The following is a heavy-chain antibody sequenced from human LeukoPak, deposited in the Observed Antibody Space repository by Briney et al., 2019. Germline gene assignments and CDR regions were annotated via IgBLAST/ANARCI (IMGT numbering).Heavy chain of an antibody. D-gene: IGHD1-1*01. V-gene: IGHV1-2*02. CDR3: ARNRWMDY. J-gene: IGHJ4*02. CDR2: INPNSGT. Sequence: ASVQVSCKACGYTFTDYYMLWVRPAPGQGLEWMGWINPNSGTNYAQKFQGRVTMTRDTSISTAYMELTRLTSDDTAVYYCARNRWMDYWGQGTLVTVSS. CDR1: GYTFTDYY.